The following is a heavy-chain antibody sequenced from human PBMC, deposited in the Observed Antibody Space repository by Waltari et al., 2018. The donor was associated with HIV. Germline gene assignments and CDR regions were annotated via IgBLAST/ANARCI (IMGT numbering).Heavy chain of an antibody. CDR3: ARGPHSYYGMDV. CDR2: IYYRGST. V-gene: IGHV4-59*01. J-gene: IGHJ6*02. Sequence: QVQLQESGPGLVKPSETLSLTCTVSGGPISSYYWSWIRQPPGKGLEWIGYIYYRGSTNYNPALKSRVTISVDTSKNQFSLKLSSVTAADTAVYYCARGPHSYYGMDVWGQGTTVTVSS. CDR1: GGPISSYY.